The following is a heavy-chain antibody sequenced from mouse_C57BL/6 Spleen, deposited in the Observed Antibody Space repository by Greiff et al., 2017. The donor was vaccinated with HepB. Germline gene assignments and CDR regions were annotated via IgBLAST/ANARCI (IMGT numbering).Heavy chain of an antibody. CDR2: IDPSDSET. CDR3: AREGLYGNLDY. D-gene: IGHD2-1*01. Sequence: QVQLQQPGAELVRPGSSVKLSCKASGYTFTSYWMHWVKQRPIQGLEWIGNIDPSDSETHYNQKFKDKATLTVDTSSSTAYMQLSSLTSEDSAVYYCAREGLYGNLDYWGQGTTLTVSS. CDR1: GYTFTSYW. J-gene: IGHJ2*01. V-gene: IGHV1-52*01.